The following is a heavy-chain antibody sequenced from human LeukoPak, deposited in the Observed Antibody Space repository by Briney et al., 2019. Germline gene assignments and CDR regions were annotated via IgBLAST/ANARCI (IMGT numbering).Heavy chain of an antibody. V-gene: IGHV3-48*01. CDR3: ARSGMDCSSTSCYLDAFDI. CDR2: ISSSSSTI. CDR1: GFTFSSYS. Sequence: GGSLRLSCAASGFTFSSYSMNWVRQAPGKGVEWVSYISSSSSTIYYADSVKGRFTISRDNAKNSLYLQMNSLRAEDTAVYYCARSGMDCSSTSCYLDAFDIWGQGTMVTVSS. D-gene: IGHD2-2*01. J-gene: IGHJ3*02.